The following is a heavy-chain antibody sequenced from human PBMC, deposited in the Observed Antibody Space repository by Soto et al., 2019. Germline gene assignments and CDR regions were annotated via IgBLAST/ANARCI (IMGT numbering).Heavy chain of an antibody. CDR2: IFHGGRT. CDR1: GGSVSIGDYS. V-gene: IGHV4-30-2*01. D-gene: IGHD3-9*01. CDR3: ATLPTYYDIVTGYQDPSGA. Sequence: LSLTCDVSGGSVSIGDYSWSWIRQPPGKGLEWIGYIFHGGRTYYNPSLKSRVTISVDTSKNQFSLKLSSVTAADTAVYYCATLPTYYDIVTGYQDPSGAWGQGTLVTVSS. J-gene: IGHJ5*02.